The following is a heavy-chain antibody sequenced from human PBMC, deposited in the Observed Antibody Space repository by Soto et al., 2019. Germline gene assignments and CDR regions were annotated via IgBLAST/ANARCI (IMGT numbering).Heavy chain of an antibody. V-gene: IGHV3-30*03. CDR1: GFSFRSYS. CDR2: ISHPGDHS. CDR3: QRVPYFAIRRGWRDGFDI. Sequence: QVQLVESGGRVVQPGRSLRLSSSASGFSFRSYSMHWVRQAPGKGLEWVASISHPGDHSQHADSVKGRFIISSDNTKKTIQLQTNMVRAEKTRLYYAQRVPYFAIRRGWRDGFDIWGQGTLVTVSS. D-gene: IGHD2-8*01. J-gene: IGHJ5*02.